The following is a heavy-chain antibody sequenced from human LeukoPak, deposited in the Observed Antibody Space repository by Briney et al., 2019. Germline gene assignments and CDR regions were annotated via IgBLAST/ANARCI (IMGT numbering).Heavy chain of an antibody. CDR1: GFTFSNYA. Sequence: GGSLRLSCAASGFTFSNYAMSWVRQAPGKELAWVSVISGSDTSTYYADSVKGRFTISRDNSKNTLYLEMNSLRAEDTAVYYCAKHQSGIGWPFDYWGQGTLVTVST. CDR3: AKHQSGIGWPFDY. CDR2: ISGSDTST. V-gene: IGHV3-23*01. D-gene: IGHD6-25*01. J-gene: IGHJ4*02.